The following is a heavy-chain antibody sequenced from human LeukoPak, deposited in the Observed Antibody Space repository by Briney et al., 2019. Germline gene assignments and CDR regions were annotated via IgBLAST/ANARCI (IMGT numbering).Heavy chain of an antibody. CDR2: INHSGST. J-gene: IGHJ1*01. CDR1: GGSFGGFY. Sequence: SETLSLTCAVYGGSFGGFYWSWIRQPPEKGLEWIGEINHSGSTNYNPSLKSRVTISIDTSKNQFSLKLSSVTAADTAVYYCARDTFAVAGRPEYFQHWGQGTLVTVSS. V-gene: IGHV4-34*01. D-gene: IGHD6-19*01. CDR3: ARDTFAVAGRPEYFQH.